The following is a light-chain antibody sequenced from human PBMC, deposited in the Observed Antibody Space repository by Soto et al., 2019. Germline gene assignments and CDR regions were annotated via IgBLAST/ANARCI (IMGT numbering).Light chain of an antibody. CDR1: QSVSSY. J-gene: IGKJ1*01. CDR2: DAS. V-gene: IGKV3-11*01. Sequence: EIVLTQSPATLSLSPGETATLSCRASQSVSSYLAWYQQKPGQAPRLLLYDASNRATGIPARFSGSGSGTDFTLTISSLEPEDFAVYYCQQRSNWPPWTFGQGTKVEIK. CDR3: QQRSNWPPWT.